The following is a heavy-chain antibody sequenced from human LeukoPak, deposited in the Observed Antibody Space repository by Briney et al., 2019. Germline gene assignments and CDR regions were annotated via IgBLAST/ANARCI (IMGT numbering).Heavy chain of an antibody. D-gene: IGHD4-17*01. CDR3: AKAGRTTVTNPYFDY. CDR2: IWYDGSNK. J-gene: IGHJ4*02. V-gene: IGHV3-33*06. Sequence: GGSLRLSCAASGFTFRSYGMHWVRQAPGKGLEWVAVIWYDGSNKYYADSVKGRFTISRDNSKNTLYLQMNSLRAEDTAVYYCAKAGRTTVTNPYFDYWGQGTLVTVSS. CDR1: GFTFRSYG.